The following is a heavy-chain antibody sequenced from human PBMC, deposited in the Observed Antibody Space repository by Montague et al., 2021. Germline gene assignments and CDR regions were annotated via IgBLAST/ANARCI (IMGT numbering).Heavy chain of an antibody. Sequence: SETLSLTCTVSSGPIFHAHRSWVRQPPGKGLEWLGSMFYGGATSNNPSLKSRVTMSIDTSTNQFSLKLSFVTAADTAVYYCAKQDYFVSGTSYKGFDPWGQGILVTVSS. V-gene: IGHV4-59*08. CDR2: MFYGGAT. J-gene: IGHJ5*02. D-gene: IGHD3-10*01. CDR1: SGPIFHAH. CDR3: AKQDYFVSGTSYKGFDP.